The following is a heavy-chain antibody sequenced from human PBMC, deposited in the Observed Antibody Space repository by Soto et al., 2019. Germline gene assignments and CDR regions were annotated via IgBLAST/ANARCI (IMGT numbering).Heavy chain of an antibody. J-gene: IGHJ4*02. CDR1: GYTFTSYY. Sequence: ASVKVSCKASGYTFTSYYMHWVRQAPGQGLEWMGISNPSGGSTSYTQKFQGRVTMNRDTSKSTVYMELSSLRSEETAVYYCATIGIVGATYYFDYWGQGTLVTVSS. CDR2: SNPSGGST. V-gene: IGHV1-46*01. CDR3: ATIGIVGATYYFDY. D-gene: IGHD1-26*01.